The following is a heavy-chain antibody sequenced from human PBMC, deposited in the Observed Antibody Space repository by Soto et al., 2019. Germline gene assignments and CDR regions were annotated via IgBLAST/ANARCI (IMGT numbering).Heavy chain of an antibody. CDR1: GASIRSTDYY. Sequence: PSETLSLTCTVSGASIRSTDYYWRWIGQAPGKGLEWVGDVYYTWSTYYTPSLMSRLTLPVDTSKNQLSLKLTSVTAAETAVYYCVRTARQGAVAPHWFDRWGQGTQVPVSS. V-gene: IGHV4-30-4*01. D-gene: IGHD2-21*02. J-gene: IGHJ5*02. CDR2: VYYTWST. CDR3: VRTARQGAVAPHWFDR.